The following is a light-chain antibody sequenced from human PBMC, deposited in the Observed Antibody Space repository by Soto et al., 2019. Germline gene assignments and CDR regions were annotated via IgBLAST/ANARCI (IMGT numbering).Light chain of an antibody. J-gene: IGKJ3*01. Sequence: IRMTQSASAFSASTGDRVTITCRASQGISSYLAWYQQKPGKAPKLLIYAASTLQSGVPSRFSGSGSGTDFTLTISCLQSEDFATYYCQQYYSYPPTFGPGTKVDI. CDR2: AAS. CDR1: QGISSY. V-gene: IGKV1-8*01. CDR3: QQYYSYPPT.